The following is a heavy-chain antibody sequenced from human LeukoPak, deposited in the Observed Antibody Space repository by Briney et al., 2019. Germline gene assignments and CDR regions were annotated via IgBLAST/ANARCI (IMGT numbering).Heavy chain of an antibody. V-gene: IGHV4-61*02. CDR1: GGSISSGSYY. J-gene: IGHJ4*02. Sequence: PSETLSLTCTVSGGSISSGSYYWSWIRQPAGKGLEWIGRIYTSGSTNYNPSLKSRVTISVDTSKNQFSLKLSSVTAADTAVYYCARDRRYLDYWGQGTLVTVSS. CDR3: ARDRRYLDY. CDR2: IYTSGST.